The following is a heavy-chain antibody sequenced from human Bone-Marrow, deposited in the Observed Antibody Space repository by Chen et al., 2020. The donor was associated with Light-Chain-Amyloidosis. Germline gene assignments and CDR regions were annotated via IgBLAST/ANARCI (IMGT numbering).Heavy chain of an antibody. CDR1: GFAFSSYA. D-gene: IGHD3-9*01. CDR3: AKDISYDDILPGYPADAFDI. Sequence: EVQLVESGGGLLQRGGSLRLSCAASGFAFSSYAMTWVRQAPGKGLRWVATISGSGGRRHSGDSGKGRLTISRDKSKNGLFLQMNSLRAEDTAVYYCAKDISYDDILPGYPADAFDIWGQGTMVTVSS. V-gene: IGHV3-23*04. J-gene: IGHJ3*02. CDR2: ISGSGGRR.